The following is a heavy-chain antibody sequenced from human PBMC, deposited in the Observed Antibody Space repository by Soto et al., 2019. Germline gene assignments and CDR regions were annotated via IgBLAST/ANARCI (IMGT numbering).Heavy chain of an antibody. J-gene: IGHJ4*02. D-gene: IGHD3-9*01. CDR1: GYTFSSYG. Sequence: ASVKVSCKASGYTFSSYGISWVRQAPGQGLEWMGWISAYNGNTNYAQKLQGRVTMTTDTSTSTAYMELRSLRSDDTAVYYCASDYDILTGPQLSYFDYWGQGTLVTVSS. CDR3: ASDYDILTGPQLSYFDY. V-gene: IGHV1-18*01. CDR2: ISAYNGNT.